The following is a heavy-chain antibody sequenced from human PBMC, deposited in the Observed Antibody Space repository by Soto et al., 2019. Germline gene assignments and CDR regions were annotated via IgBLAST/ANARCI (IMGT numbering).Heavy chain of an antibody. V-gene: IGHV1-46*03. CDR2: INPTGAST. D-gene: IGHD5-12*01. CDR1: GDTFSRHY. CDR3: VSDYSAYERHHLFDN. J-gene: IGHJ3*02. Sequence: QEQLVQSGAEVKKPGASVTISCKASGDTFSRHYIHWVRQAPGQGLEWMGVINPTGASTSYAQKFQGRVTVIRDTSASTVPMELRSLRSEDTAVYFCVSDYSAYERHHLFDNWGQGKMVTVSS.